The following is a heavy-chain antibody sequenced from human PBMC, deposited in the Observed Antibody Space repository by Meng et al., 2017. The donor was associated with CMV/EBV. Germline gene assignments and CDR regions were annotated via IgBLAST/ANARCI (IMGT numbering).Heavy chain of an antibody. CDR3: ARESIVRGED. V-gene: IGHV4-34*01. CDR1: GGSFSSYY. D-gene: IGHD3-10*01. J-gene: IGHJ4*02. CDR2: INHSGST. Sequence: QVQLQPWRVGLLKPSATLSLTCAVYGGSFSSYYWSWIRQPPGKGLEWIGEINHSGSTYYNPSLKSRVTISVDTSKNQFSLKLSSVTAADTAVYYCARESIVRGEDWGQGTLVTVSS.